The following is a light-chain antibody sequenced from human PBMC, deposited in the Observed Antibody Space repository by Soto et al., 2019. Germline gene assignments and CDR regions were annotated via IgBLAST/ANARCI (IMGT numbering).Light chain of an antibody. CDR1: HSLLSW. Sequence: IQMTQSPSSLSASVDDRVTITCRASHSLLSWLAWYQQKPGKAPKLLIYKASTLESGVPSRFSGSGSGTEFTLTISSLQPDDFATYYCQEYNSYWTFGQGTKVDIK. J-gene: IGKJ1*01. CDR3: QEYNSYWT. CDR2: KAS. V-gene: IGKV1-5*03.